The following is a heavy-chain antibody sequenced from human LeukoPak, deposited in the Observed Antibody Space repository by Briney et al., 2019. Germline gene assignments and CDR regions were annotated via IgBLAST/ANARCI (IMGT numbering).Heavy chain of an antibody. CDR2: IYYSGST. Sequence: SETLSLTCTVSGGSISGYYYNWIRHPPGKGLKWIGYIYYSGSTNYNPSLKSRVTVSLGTSKNQFSLKLSSVTTADTAVYYCARSVVTPYWYFDLWGRGTLVTVSS. CDR1: GGSISGYY. J-gene: IGHJ2*01. V-gene: IGHV4-59*01. D-gene: IGHD4-23*01. CDR3: ARSVVTPYWYFDL.